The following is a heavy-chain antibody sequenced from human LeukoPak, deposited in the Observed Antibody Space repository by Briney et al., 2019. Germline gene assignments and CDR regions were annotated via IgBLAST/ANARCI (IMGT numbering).Heavy chain of an antibody. V-gene: IGHV1-2*02. CDR1: GYTFTGYY. CDR3: ARGGVVATTIFDY. J-gene: IGHJ4*02. CDR2: INPNSGGT. D-gene: IGHD5-12*01. Sequence: ASVKVSCKASGYTFTGYYMHWVRQAPGQGLEWMGWINPNSGGTNYAQKFQGRVTMTRDTSISTAYMELSRLTSDDTAVYYCARGGVVATTIFDYWGQGILVIVSS.